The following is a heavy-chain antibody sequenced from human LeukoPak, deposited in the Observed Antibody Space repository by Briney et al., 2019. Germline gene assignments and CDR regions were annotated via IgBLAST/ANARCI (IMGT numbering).Heavy chain of an antibody. V-gene: IGHV3-30*03. CDR3: ARSDGSYDYGDY. Sequence: PGGSLRLSCAASGFTFSSYSMNWVRQAPGKGLEWVAVISYDGSNKYYADSVKGRFTISRDNSKNTLYLQMNSLRAEDTAVYYCARSDGSYDYGDYWGQGTLVTVSS. D-gene: IGHD1-26*01. CDR1: GFTFSSYS. CDR2: ISYDGSNK. J-gene: IGHJ4*02.